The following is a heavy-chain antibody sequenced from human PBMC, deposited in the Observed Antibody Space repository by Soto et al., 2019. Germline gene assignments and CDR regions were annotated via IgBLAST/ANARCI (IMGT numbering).Heavy chain of an antibody. Sequence: PGGSLRLSCAASGFTFSSYSMNWVRQAPGKGLEWVANINQNRSEKYYVDSVKGRFTISRDNAKNSLYLQMNSLRAEDTAVYYCARNPPYYDILTGYYYYFDYWGQGTLVTVSS. CDR2: INQNRSEK. J-gene: IGHJ4*02. D-gene: IGHD3-9*01. V-gene: IGHV3-7*01. CDR3: ARNPPYYDILTGYYYYFDY. CDR1: GFTFSSYS.